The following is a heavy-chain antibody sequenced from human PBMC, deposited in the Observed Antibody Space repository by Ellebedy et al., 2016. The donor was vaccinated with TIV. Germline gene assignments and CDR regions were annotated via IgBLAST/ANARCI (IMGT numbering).Heavy chain of an antibody. J-gene: IGHJ4*02. D-gene: IGHD3-10*01. V-gene: IGHV5-51*01. CDR2: IYPSDSDT. CDR3: ARRGAGAGDY. CDR1: GYSFTSYW. Sequence: GGSLRLSCKGSGYSFTSYWIGWVRQMPGKGLEWMGIIYPSDSDTRYSLSFQGQVTMSADKSISTAYLQWSSLKASDTAMYYCARRGAGAGDYWGQGTLVTVSS.